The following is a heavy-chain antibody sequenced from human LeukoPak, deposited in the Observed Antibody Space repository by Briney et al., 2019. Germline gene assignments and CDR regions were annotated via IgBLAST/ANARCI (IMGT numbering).Heavy chain of an antibody. Sequence: PSETLSLTCTVSGGSISSGDYYWSWIRQPPGKGLEWIGYIYYSGSTYYNPSLKSRVTISVDTSKNQISLKLSSVTAADTAVYYCVSSTANGDYWGQGTLVTVSS. J-gene: IGHJ4*02. D-gene: IGHD2-2*01. CDR2: IYYSGST. CDR1: GGSISSGDYY. CDR3: VSSTANGDY. V-gene: IGHV4-30-4*08.